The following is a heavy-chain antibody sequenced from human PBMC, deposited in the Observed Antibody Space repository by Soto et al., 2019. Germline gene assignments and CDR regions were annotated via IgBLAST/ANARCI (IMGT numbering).Heavy chain of an antibody. D-gene: IGHD6-6*01. CDR3: AAGSVAARRWGYYYYGLDV. Sequence: VASVKVSCKASGFTFSSSAVQWVRQARGQRLEWIGWIVIGSGYTNYAQKFPERVTITRDMSTFTAYMELSSLRSEDTAVYYCAAGSVAARRWGYYYYGLDVWGQGTTVTVSS. J-gene: IGHJ6*02. CDR1: GFTFSSSA. V-gene: IGHV1-58*01. CDR2: IVIGSGYT.